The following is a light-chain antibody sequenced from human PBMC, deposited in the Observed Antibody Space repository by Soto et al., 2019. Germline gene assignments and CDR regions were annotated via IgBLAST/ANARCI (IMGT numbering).Light chain of an antibody. CDR3: QRSYSSPFT. V-gene: IGKV1-39*01. CDR1: RSINTY. Sequence: DIQMTQSPSSLSASLGDRVIITCRASRSINTYLNWYQQKPGKAPKLLLYGTSSLQSGVPSRFSGSGFGTDFTLTISSLQPEDFATYYCQRSYSSPFTFGPGTKVDIK. CDR2: GTS. J-gene: IGKJ3*01.